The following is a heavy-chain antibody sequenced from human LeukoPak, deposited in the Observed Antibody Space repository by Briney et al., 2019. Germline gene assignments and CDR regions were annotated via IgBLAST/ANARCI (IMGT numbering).Heavy chain of an antibody. CDR2: IRSKAHGGTT. J-gene: IGHJ5*02. D-gene: IGHD6-13*01. CDR1: GFSLRDHA. CDR3: TRDKGYSWFAEWFDP. Sequence: GGSLRLSSTASGFSLRDHAMSWFRQAPGKGPEWVGFIRSKAHGGTTEKAASLEGRFTISRDDSRNIVYLQMNSLKIEDTAIYYCTRDKGYSWFAEWFDPWGQGTLVTVSS. V-gene: IGHV3-49*03.